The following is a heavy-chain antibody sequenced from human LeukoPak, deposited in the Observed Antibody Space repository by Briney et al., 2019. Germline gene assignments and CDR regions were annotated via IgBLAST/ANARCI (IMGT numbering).Heavy chain of an antibody. J-gene: IGHJ3*02. CDR1: GFTFSSYA. Sequence: GGSLRLSCAASGFTFSSYAMHWVRQAPGKGLEWVAVISYDGSNKYYADSVKGRFTISRDNSKNTLYLQMNSLRAEDTAVYYCAKPGIAVAAGAFDIWGQGTMVTVSS. V-gene: IGHV3-30-3*02. CDR3: AKPGIAVAAGAFDI. D-gene: IGHD6-19*01. CDR2: ISYDGSNK.